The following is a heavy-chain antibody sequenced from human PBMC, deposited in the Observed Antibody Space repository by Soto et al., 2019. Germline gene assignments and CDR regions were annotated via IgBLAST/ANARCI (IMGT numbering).Heavy chain of an antibody. J-gene: IGHJ6*02. V-gene: IGHV1-2*04. CDR1: GYTFTGYY. D-gene: IGHD7-27*01. CDR2: INPNSGGT. Sequence: VASVKVSCKAPGYTFTGYYMHWVRQAPGQGLEWMGWINPNSGGTNYAQKFQGWVTMTRDTSISTAYMELSRLRSDDTAVYYCARAGPLDYYYYYGMDVWGQGTTVTVSS. CDR3: ARAGPLDYYYYYGMDV.